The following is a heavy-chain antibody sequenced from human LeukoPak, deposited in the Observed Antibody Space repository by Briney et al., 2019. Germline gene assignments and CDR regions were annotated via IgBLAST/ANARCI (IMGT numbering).Heavy chain of an antibody. Sequence: GGSLRLSCAASGFTVSSNYMNWVRQAPGKGLEWVSSISSSSCYIYYADSVKGRFTISRDNAKNSLYLQMNSLRAEDTAVYYCARGGIAAATSFDYWGQGTLVTVSS. CDR2: ISSSSCYI. CDR3: ARGGIAAATSFDY. CDR1: GFTVSSNY. D-gene: IGHD6-13*01. V-gene: IGHV3-21*01. J-gene: IGHJ4*02.